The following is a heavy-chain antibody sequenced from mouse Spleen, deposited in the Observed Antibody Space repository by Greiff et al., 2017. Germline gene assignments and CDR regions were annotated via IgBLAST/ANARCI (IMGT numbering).Heavy chain of an antibody. CDR1: GFNINDYY. CDR2: IDPENGDT. V-gene: IGHV14-4*02. Sequence: VQLQQSGAELVRPGASVKLSCTASGFNINDYYMHWVKQRPEQGLEWIGWIDPENGDTEYAPKFQGKATMTADTSSNTAYLQLSSLTSEDTAVFYCNADSSGYVRRDYWGQGTTLTVSS. CDR3: NADSSGYVRRDY. D-gene: IGHD3-2*01. J-gene: IGHJ2*01.